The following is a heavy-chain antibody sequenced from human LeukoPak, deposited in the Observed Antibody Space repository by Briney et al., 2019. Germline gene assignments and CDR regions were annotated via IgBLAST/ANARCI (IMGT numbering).Heavy chain of an antibody. D-gene: IGHD4-17*01. CDR1: GYTFTSYG. J-gene: IGHJ4*02. CDR2: ISAYNGNT. CDR3: ARDGDYFDY. Sequence: ASVKVSCKASGYTFTSYGISWVRQAPGQGLEWMGWISAYNGNTNYAQKLQGRVTMTRDTSTSTVYMELSSLRSEDTAVYYCARDGDYFDYWGQGTLVTVSS. V-gene: IGHV1-18*01.